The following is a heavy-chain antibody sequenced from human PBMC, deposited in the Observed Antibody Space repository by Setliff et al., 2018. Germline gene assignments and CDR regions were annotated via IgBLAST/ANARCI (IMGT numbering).Heavy chain of an antibody. CDR1: GFTFSRSA. V-gene: IGHV3-73*01. J-gene: IGHJ4*02. CDR3: VSDIHNDYDYFDY. Sequence: GGSLRLSCAASGFTFSRSAIHWVRQASGKGLEWVGRVRSRINNFATAYVASVKGRFIISRDDSKNTAYLQMNTLNTEDTAVHYCVSDIHNDYDYFDYWGQGIQVTVSS. CDR2: VRSRINNFAT. D-gene: IGHD4-17*01.